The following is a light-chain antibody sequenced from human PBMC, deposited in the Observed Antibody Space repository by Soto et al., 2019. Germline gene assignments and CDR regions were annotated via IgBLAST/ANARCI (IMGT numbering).Light chain of an antibody. CDR2: GAS. CDR3: QQYNKWPLT. CDR1: QSVSSN. Sequence: ETVMPQSPATLSVSPGERATLSCRASQSVSSNLAWYQQKPGQAPRLLIYGASTRPSSIPARFSGSGSGTDFTLTITSLQSEDFAVYYCQQYNKWPLTFGGGTKVEIK. J-gene: IGKJ4*01. V-gene: IGKV3-15*01.